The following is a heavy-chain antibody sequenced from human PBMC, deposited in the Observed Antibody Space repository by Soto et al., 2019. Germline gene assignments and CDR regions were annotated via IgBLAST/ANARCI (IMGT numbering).Heavy chain of an antibody. CDR1: GFTFSNVW. J-gene: IGHJ4*02. CDR3: TTDYYGSGNYWY. D-gene: IGHD3-10*01. CDR2: IGGKNDAGTT. V-gene: IGHV3-15*04. Sequence: GGSLRLSCAASGFTFSNVWMTWVRQAPGKGLEWVGRIGGKNDAGTTDYAAPVKGRFTISRDDSKNKLYLQMNSLKTEDTSVYYCTTDYYGSGNYWYWGQGTLVTVSS.